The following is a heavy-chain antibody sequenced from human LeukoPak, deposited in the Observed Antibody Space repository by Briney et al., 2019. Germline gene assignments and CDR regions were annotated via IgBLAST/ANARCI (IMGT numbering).Heavy chain of an antibody. D-gene: IGHD3-9*01. Sequence: PGGSLRLSCAASGFTFSLYWMNWVRRAPGKGLEWVANIKQDGSEKNYVDSVKGQFTISRDNAKNPLYLQMNNLRVEDTAMYYCAGGTGFIIKDWGQGTLVTVSS. V-gene: IGHV3-7*03. CDR2: IKQDGSEK. J-gene: IGHJ4*02. CDR3: AGGTGFIIKD. CDR1: GFTFSLYW.